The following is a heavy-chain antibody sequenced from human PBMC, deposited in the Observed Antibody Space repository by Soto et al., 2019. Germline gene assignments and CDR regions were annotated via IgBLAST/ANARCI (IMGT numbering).Heavy chain of an antibody. D-gene: IGHD3-10*01. Sequence: ASVKVSCKVSGYTLTELSMHWVRQAPGKGLEWMGGFDPEDGETIYAQKFQGRVTMTEDTSTDTAYMELSSLRSEDTAVYYCATDLRSMARGVPALDYWGQGTLVTVSS. J-gene: IGHJ4*02. CDR2: FDPEDGET. CDR1: GYTLTELS. V-gene: IGHV1-24*01. CDR3: ATDLRSMARGVPALDY.